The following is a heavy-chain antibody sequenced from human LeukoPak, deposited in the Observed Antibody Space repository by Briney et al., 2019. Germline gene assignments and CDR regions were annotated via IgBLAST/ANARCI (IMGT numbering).Heavy chain of an antibody. D-gene: IGHD6-13*01. CDR1: GGSISGYY. Sequence: PSETLSLTCTVSGGSISGYYWSWIRQPAGKGLEWIGRIYTSGSTNYNPSLKSRVTMSVDTSKNQFSLKLSSVTAADTAVYYCARMSSSSSWWSYFDYWGQGTLVTVSS. CDR3: ARMSSSSSWWSYFDY. J-gene: IGHJ4*02. CDR2: IYTSGST. V-gene: IGHV4-4*07.